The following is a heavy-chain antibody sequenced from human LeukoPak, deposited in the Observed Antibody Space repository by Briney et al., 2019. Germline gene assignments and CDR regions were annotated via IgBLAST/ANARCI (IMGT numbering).Heavy chain of an antibody. CDR2: ISSSSSYI. J-gene: IGHJ3*02. CDR1: GFTFSSYS. V-gene: IGHV3-21*01. D-gene: IGHD3-22*01. Sequence: NTGGSLRLSCAASGFTFSSYSMNWVRQAPGKGLERVSSISSSSSYIYYADSVKGRFTISRDNAKNSLYLQMNSLRAEDTAVYYCARERDTYYYDSSGYYHDAFDIWGQGTMVTVSS. CDR3: ARERDTYYYDSSGYYHDAFDI.